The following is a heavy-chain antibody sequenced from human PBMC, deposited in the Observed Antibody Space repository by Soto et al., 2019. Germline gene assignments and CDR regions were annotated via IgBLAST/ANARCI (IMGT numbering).Heavy chain of an antibody. Sequence: QVQLQESGPGLVKPSETLSLTCNVSGCSINSGGYYWGWLRPHPGIGLAWIGYIHYRGKTSYNPSLKGRGSIARDTSGHHFSLKLTSVTVADPAVYYCARCRDAFGFDTWGQVILVTVSS. CDR2: IHYRGKT. J-gene: IGHJ4*02. CDR1: GCSINSGGYY. V-gene: IGHV4-31*03. D-gene: IGHD2-2*01. CDR3: ARCRDAFGFDT.